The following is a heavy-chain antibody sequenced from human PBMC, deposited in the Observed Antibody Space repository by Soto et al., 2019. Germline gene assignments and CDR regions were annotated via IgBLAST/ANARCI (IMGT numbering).Heavy chain of an antibody. J-gene: IGHJ4*02. V-gene: IGHV1-69*13. Sequence: ASVKVSCKASGGTFSSFAISWVRQAPGQGLEWMGGIIPGFGAANYAQKFQGRVTINADESTRTAYMELSSLRSGDTAVYFCAREGGGSYSPPTDWGQGTLVTVSS. D-gene: IGHD1-26*01. CDR3: AREGGGSYSPPTD. CDR2: IIPGFGAA. CDR1: GGTFSSFA.